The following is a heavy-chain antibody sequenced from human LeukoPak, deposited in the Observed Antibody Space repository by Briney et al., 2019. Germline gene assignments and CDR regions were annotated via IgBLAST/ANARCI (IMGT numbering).Heavy chain of an antibody. J-gene: IGHJ6*03. CDR3: ARALPRILYMDV. CDR1: GGSFSGYY. D-gene: IGHD2-15*01. V-gene: IGHV4-34*01. Sequence: SETLSLTCAVYGGSFSGYYWSWIRQPPGKELEWIGEINHSGSTNYNPSLKSRVTISVDTSKNQFSLKLSSVTAADTAVYYCARALPRILYMDVWGQGTTVTVSS. CDR2: INHSGST.